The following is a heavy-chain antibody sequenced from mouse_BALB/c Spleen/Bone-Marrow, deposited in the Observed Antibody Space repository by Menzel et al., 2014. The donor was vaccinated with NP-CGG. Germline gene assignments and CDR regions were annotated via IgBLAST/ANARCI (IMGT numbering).Heavy chain of an antibody. CDR3: ARDYYYGSRAMDY. V-gene: IGHV2-2*02. CDR1: GFSLTRYG. Sequence: VQVVESGPGLMQPSQSLSITCTVSGFSLTRYGIHWVRQSPGKGLEWLGVIWSGGSTDYNAAFISRLSINKDNSKSQVFFKMNSLQANDTAIYYCARDYYYGSRAMDYWGQGTSVTVSS. CDR2: IWSGGST. J-gene: IGHJ4*01. D-gene: IGHD1-1*01.